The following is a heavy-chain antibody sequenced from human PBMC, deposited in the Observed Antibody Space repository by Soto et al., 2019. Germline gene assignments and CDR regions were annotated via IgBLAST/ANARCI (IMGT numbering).Heavy chain of an antibody. CDR1: GFTFSDHY. CDR2: SKNKPDSYTT. Sequence: EVQLVESGGGLVQPGGSLRLSCAASGFTFSDHYMDWVRQAPGKGLEWVGRSKNKPDSYTTEYAASVKGRFTIARDGSNNALLLQMNRMKTEDTAVYYCMVWGSGNDFGAAWGQGILVTVSS. D-gene: IGHD3-10*01. J-gene: IGHJ4*02. V-gene: IGHV3-72*01. CDR3: MVWGSGNDFGAA.